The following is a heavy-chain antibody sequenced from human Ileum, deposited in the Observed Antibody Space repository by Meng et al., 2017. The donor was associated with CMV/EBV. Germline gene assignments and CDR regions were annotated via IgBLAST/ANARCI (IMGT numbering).Heavy chain of an antibody. D-gene: IGHD1-26*01. Sequence: GESLKISCAGSGLSINGYGIHWVRQPPGKGLVWVSRISSDAGSTVYADSVQGRFTISRDNSKNTLYLQMHSLRAEDTAVYYCAKAVTISYGASHFDYWGQGTLVTVSS. CDR3: AKAVTISYGASHFDY. CDR1: GLSINGYG. V-gene: IGHV3-74*01. CDR2: ISSDAGST. J-gene: IGHJ4*02.